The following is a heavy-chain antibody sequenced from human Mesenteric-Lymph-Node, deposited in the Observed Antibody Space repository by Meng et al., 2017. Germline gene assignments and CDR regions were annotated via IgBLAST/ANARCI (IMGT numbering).Heavy chain of an antibody. J-gene: IGHJ5*02. CDR3: ARYVFDSSSLYSNWFDP. Sequence: QGQPQGPGPGPVKPSQTLSLTCTVSGGSISSGGYYWSWIRQHPGKGLEWIGYIYYSGSTYYNPSLKSRVTISVDTSKNQLSLKLSSMTAADTAVYYCARYVFDSSSLYSNWFDPWGQGTLVTVSS. CDR1: GGSISSGGYY. V-gene: IGHV4-31*03. CDR2: IYYSGST. D-gene: IGHD3-22*01.